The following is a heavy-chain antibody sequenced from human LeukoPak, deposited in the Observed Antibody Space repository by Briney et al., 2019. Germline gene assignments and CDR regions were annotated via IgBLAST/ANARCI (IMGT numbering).Heavy chain of an antibody. D-gene: IGHD2-2*01. CDR3: AREGCSSTSCYPSYYYGMDV. CDR2: INHSGST. Sequence: PSETLSLTCAVYGRSFSGYYWSWIRQPPGKGLEWIGEINHSGSTNYNPSLKSRVTISVDTSKNQFSLKLSSVTAADTAVYYCAREGCSSTSCYPSYYYGMDVWGQGTTVTVSS. CDR1: GRSFSGYY. V-gene: IGHV4-34*01. J-gene: IGHJ6*02.